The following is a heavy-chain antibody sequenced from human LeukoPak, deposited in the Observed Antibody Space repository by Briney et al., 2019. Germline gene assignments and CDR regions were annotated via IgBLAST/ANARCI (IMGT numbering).Heavy chain of an antibody. CDR3: ATGVYCATTTCPGYGNYYYFMDV. V-gene: IGHV1-24*01. D-gene: IGHD2-21*01. CDR1: GFTLSELS. J-gene: IGHJ6*03. CDR2: FDPKGGEA. Sequence: GASVKVSCKVSGFTLSELSIHWVRQAPGKGLEWVGGFDPKGGEAVYAERFRDRVTLTDDRSSNTAHMDLSRLGADDTAVYYCATGVYCATTTCPGYGNYYYFMDVWGEGTTVTV.